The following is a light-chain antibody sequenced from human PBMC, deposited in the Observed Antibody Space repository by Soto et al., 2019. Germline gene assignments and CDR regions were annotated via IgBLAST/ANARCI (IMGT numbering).Light chain of an antibody. Sequence: EIVMTQSPATLSVSPGERATLSCRASRSVSSNLAWYQQKPGQAPRLLMYGASTRATGIPARFSGSGSGTEFTLTISSLQSEDFAVYYCQQYNNWPPWTFGQGTKVELK. V-gene: IGKV3-15*01. J-gene: IGKJ1*01. CDR1: RSVSSN. CDR2: GAS. CDR3: QQYNNWPPWT.